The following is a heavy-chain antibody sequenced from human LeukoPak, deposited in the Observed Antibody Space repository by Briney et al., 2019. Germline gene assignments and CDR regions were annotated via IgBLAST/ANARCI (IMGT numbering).Heavy chain of an antibody. CDR3: ARDSSSSSYNWFDP. Sequence: ASVKVSCKASGYTFTSYGISWVRQAPGQGLEWMGWISAYNGNTNYAQKFQGRVTITTDESTSTAYMELSSLRSEDTAVYYCARDSSSSSYNWFDPWGQGTLVTVSS. V-gene: IGHV1-18*01. D-gene: IGHD6-6*01. CDR1: GYTFTSYG. CDR2: ISAYNGNT. J-gene: IGHJ5*02.